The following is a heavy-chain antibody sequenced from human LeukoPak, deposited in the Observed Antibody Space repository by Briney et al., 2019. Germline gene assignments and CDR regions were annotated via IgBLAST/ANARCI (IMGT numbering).Heavy chain of an antibody. Sequence: PGGSLRLSCEASGFTFSTYGINWVRQAPGKGLEWVSAISGSGGSTYYADSVKGRFTISRGNSKNTLYLQMNSLRAEDTAVYYCAKYLFGSYWGQGTLVTVSS. CDR2: ISGSGGST. D-gene: IGHD3-10*02. V-gene: IGHV3-23*01. CDR3: AKYLFGSY. J-gene: IGHJ4*02. CDR1: GFTFSTYG.